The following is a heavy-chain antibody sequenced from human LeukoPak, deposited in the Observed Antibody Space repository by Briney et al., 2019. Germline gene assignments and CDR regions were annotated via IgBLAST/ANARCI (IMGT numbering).Heavy chain of an antibody. CDR3: TTDPRD. CDR1: GLKFVHYW. J-gene: IGHJ4*02. Sequence: GGSLRLSCRGYGLKFVHYWMSWVRQAPGKGLKWIGRVKSKRDGEIIDYAASVNGRFTVSRDDSKSTLYLQMNNLKTEDTGVYYCTTDPRDWGQGTLVTVFS. CDR2: VKSKRDGEII. V-gene: IGHV3-15*01.